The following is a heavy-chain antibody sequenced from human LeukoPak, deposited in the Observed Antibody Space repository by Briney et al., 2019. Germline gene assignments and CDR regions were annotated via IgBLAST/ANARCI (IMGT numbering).Heavy chain of an antibody. D-gene: IGHD3-10*01. J-gene: IGHJ4*02. V-gene: IGHV1-69*02. CDR3: ARHPPYGSRNWGAYYFDS. CDR1: GGTFSSYT. Sequence: SVKVSCKASGGTFSSYTISWVRQAPGQGLEWMGRIIPILGIANYAQKFQGRVTITADKSTSTAYMELSSLRSEDTAVYYCARHPPYGSRNWGAYYFDSWGQGTLVTVSS. CDR2: IIPILGIA.